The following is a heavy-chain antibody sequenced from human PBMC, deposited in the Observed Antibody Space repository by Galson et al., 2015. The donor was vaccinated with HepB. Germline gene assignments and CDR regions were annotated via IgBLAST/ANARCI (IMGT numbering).Heavy chain of an antibody. CDR1: GFTFNTYW. Sequence: SLRLSCAASGFTFNTYWMTWIRQAPGKGLEWVANMKADGSERHYVDSVRGRFTISRDNAKNSLYLQMNSLRAEDTAVYYCGSRWADYWGQGTLDTVSS. CDR2: MKADGSER. J-gene: IGHJ4*02. D-gene: IGHD4-23*01. CDR3: GSRWADY. V-gene: IGHV3-7*01.